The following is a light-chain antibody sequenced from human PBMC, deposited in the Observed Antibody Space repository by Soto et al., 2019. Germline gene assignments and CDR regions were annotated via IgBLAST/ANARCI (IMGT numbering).Light chain of an antibody. Sequence: DIQMTQSPSTLSGSVGDRVTITCRASQTISSWLAWYQQKPGKAPKLLVYAAVVLQDGVPSRFSGTGSATEFILIINGLQPEDFATYYCQQVNYYPFTFGGGTRVEIK. J-gene: IGKJ4*01. CDR2: AAV. V-gene: IGKV1-5*01. CDR1: QTISSW. CDR3: QQVNYYPFT.